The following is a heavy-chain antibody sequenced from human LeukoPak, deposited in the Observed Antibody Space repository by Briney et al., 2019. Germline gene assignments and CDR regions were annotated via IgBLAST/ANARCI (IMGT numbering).Heavy chain of an antibody. V-gene: IGHV1-46*01. J-gene: IGHJ6*02. CDR3: ARNNPMYYYDSSGYPYGMDV. D-gene: IGHD3-22*01. CDR1: GYTFISYY. CDR2: INPSGGST. Sequence: ASVKVSCKASGYTFISYYMHWVRQAPGQGLEWMGIINPSGGSTTYAQMFQGRVTITADKSTSTAYMELSSLRSEDTAVYYCARNNPMYYYDSSGYPYGMDVWGQGTTVTVSS.